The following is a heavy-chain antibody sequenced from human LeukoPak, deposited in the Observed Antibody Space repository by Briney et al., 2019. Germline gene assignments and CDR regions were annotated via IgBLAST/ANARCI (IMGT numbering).Heavy chain of an antibody. CDR2: IIPIFGTA. CDR3: ARGKYFDWPPIYYYYYYMDV. J-gene: IGHJ6*03. D-gene: IGHD3-9*01. V-gene: IGHV1-69*13. Sequence: SVKVSCKASGGTFSSYAISWVRQAPGQGLEWMGGIIPIFGTANYAQKFQGRVTITADESTSTAYMELSSLRSEDTAVYYCARGKYFDWPPIYYYYYYMDVWGKGTTVTVSS. CDR1: GGTFSSYA.